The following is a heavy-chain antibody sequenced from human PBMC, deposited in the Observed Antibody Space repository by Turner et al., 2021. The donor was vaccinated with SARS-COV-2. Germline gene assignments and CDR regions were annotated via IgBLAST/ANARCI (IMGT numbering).Heavy chain of an antibody. Sequence: QVQLVQSGAEVKKPGASVKVSCKASGSTFTSYGISRVRQSPGQGHEWLGWSSPYNCNTNYAQKLQGRVTMTTDTSTSTAYMELRSLRSDDTAVYYCATNHCSSTSCYSTHYGMDVWGQGTTVTVSS. CDR3: ATNHCSSTSCYSTHYGMDV. CDR1: GSTFTSYG. CDR2: SSPYNCNT. J-gene: IGHJ6*02. V-gene: IGHV1-18*01. D-gene: IGHD2-2*02.